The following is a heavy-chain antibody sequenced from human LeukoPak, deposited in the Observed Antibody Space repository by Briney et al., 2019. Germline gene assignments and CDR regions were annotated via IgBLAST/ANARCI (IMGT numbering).Heavy chain of an antibody. CDR2: MNPNSGNT. D-gene: IGHD2-15*01. J-gene: IGHJ4*02. V-gene: IGHV1-8*01. CDR1: GYTFTSYD. Sequence: ASVKVSCKASGYTFTSYDINWARQAAGQGLEWMGWMNPNSGNTGYAQKFQGRVTMTRNTSISTAYMELSSLRSEDTAVYYCARISSIVAATRHVVRGLDYWGQGTLVTVSS. CDR3: ARISSIVAATRHVVRGLDY.